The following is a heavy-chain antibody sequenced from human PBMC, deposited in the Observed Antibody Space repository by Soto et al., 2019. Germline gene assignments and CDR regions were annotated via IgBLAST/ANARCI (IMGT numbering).Heavy chain of an antibody. CDR1: GFSLTTSGVG. CDR3: LYIDESPRGGYSFDY. Sequence: QITLKESGLTLVKPTQTLTLTCTFSGFSLTTSGVGVGWVRQPPGKALEWLALIYWDDDKRYSRSLKSSLTITRDASKNQVVLTMTNMDPVDTATYYCLYIDESPRGGYSFDYWCYGTLVTGSS. J-gene: IGHJ4*01. D-gene: IGHD5-12*01. CDR2: IYWDDDK. V-gene: IGHV2-5*02.